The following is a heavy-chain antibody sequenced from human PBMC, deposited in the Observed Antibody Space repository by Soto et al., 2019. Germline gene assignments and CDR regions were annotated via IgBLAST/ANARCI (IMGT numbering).Heavy chain of an antibody. D-gene: IGHD2-2*01. J-gene: IGHJ4*02. CDR2: INHSGST. CDR1: GGSFSGYY. V-gene: IGHV4-34*01. CDR3: ARGRCSSTSCYRDFDY. Sequence: QVQLQQWGAGLLKPSETLSLTCAVYGGSFSGYYWSWIRQPPGKGLEWIGEINHSGSTNYNPSLKSRVTISVDTSKNQFSLKLSSVTAADTAVYYCARGRCSSTSCYRDFDYWGQGTLVTVSS.